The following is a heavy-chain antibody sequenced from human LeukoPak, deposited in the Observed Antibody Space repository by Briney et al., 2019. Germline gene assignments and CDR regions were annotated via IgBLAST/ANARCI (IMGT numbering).Heavy chain of an antibody. CDR1: GGSLSGYY. CDR2: INQSGRT. V-gene: IGHV4-34*01. D-gene: IGHD6-19*01. J-gene: IGHJ4*02. CDR3: ATKYSIAVAANPPYFDY. Sequence: SETLSLTCGVCGGSLSGYYWSWLRQTPGRGLEWIGEINQSGRTNYNPSLKSRVTISVDTSKNQFSLKLGSVTAADTGVYYCATKYSIAVAANPPYFDYWGQGTLVTVSS.